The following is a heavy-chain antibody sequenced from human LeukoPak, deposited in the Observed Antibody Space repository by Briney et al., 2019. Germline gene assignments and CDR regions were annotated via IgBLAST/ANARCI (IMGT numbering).Heavy chain of an antibody. V-gene: IGHV3-21*01. CDR3: ARGGGADY. CDR1: GFTFSSYS. Sequence: GGSLRLSCAASGFTFSSYSMNWVRQAPGKGLEWVSSISSSSSYINYADSVKGRFTISRDNAKNSLYLQMNSLRAEDTAVYYCARGGGADYWGQGTLVTVSS. D-gene: IGHD3-16*01. J-gene: IGHJ4*02. CDR2: ISSSSSYI.